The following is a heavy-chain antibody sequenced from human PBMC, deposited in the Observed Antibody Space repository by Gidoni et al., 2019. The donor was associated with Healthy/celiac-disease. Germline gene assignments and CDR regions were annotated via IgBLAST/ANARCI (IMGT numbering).Heavy chain of an antibody. CDR1: GFTFSSYA. J-gene: IGHJ3*02. Sequence: EVQLLESGGGLVQPGRSLRISCAASGFTFSSYALSWVRQAPGKGLEWVSAISGSGGSTYYADSVKGRFTISRDNSKNTLYLQMNSLRAEDTAVYYCAKDGCSSTSCYLPLGTFDIWGQGTMVTVSS. D-gene: IGHD2-2*01. CDR3: AKDGCSSTSCYLPLGTFDI. V-gene: IGHV3-23*01. CDR2: ISGSGGST.